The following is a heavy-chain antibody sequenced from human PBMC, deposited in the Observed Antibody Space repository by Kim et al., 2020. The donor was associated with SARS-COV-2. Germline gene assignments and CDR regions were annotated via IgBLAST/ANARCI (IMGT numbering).Heavy chain of an antibody. J-gene: IGHJ4*02. CDR3: ARAEYSTSPNFDF. CDR2: ITFDGSNK. V-gene: IGHV3-30-3*01. Sequence: GGSLRLSCAASGFTFSRYSMHCVRQAPGKALEWVALITFDGSNKYYAHSVKGRFTISRDNSRNRLYLQMNSLRGDDTAVYYCARAEYSTSPNFDFWGQGT. D-gene: IGHD6-6*01. CDR1: GFTFSRYS.